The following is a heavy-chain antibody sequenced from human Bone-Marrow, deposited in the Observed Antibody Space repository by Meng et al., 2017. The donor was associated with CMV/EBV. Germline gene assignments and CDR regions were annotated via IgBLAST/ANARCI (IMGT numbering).Heavy chain of an antibody. CDR1: GYTFTSYD. V-gene: IGHV1-18*01. Sequence: ASVKVSCKASGYTFTSYDINWVRQATGQGLEWMGWISAYNGNTNYAQKLQGRVTMNTDTATSTAYMELRSLRSDDTAVYYSASDERLAICPPEGMDVWGQGTTVTVSS. D-gene: IGHD3-9*01. CDR2: ISAYNGNT. CDR3: ASDERLAICPPEGMDV. J-gene: IGHJ6*02.